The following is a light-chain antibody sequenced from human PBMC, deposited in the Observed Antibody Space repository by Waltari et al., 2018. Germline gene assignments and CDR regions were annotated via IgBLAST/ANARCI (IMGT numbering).Light chain of an antibody. CDR1: QSVATN. CDR3: QQYKNWPSWT. Sequence: ETVMTQSPAPLSVSPGERATLPCRGSQSVATNLAWYQQKPGQAPRLLIYGASTRATGIPARFSGSGSETEFTLTISSLQSEDFAVYYCQQYKNWPSWTFGQGTKVEMK. CDR2: GAS. J-gene: IGKJ1*01. V-gene: IGKV3-15*01.